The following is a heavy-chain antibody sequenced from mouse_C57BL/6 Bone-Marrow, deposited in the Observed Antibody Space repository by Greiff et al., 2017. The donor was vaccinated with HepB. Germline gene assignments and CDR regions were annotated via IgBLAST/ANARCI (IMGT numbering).Heavy chain of an antibody. CDR3: ARAPPYSNYDGFAY. V-gene: IGHV2-2*01. Sequence: VQLKESGPGLVQPSQSLSITCTVSGFSLTSYGVHWVRQSPGKGLEWLGVIWSGGSTDYNAAFISRLSIIKDNSKSQVFFKRNSLQADDTAIYYCARAPPYSNYDGFAYWGQGTLVTVSA. D-gene: IGHD2-5*01. CDR1: GFSLTSYG. J-gene: IGHJ3*01. CDR2: IWSGGST.